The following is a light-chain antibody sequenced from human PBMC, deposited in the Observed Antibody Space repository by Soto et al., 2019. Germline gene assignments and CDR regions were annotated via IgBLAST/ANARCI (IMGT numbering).Light chain of an antibody. J-gene: IGKJ4*02. CDR3: QQANSFPLT. V-gene: IGKV1-12*01. Sequence: DIQMTQSPSSVSASVGDRVTITCRASEGISNALAWYQQKPGMAPTLLIVDASILQSGVPSRFSGSGSGTDFTLTIICLQPEDVATYYCQQANSFPLTFGGGTKVEI. CDR2: DAS. CDR1: EGISNA.